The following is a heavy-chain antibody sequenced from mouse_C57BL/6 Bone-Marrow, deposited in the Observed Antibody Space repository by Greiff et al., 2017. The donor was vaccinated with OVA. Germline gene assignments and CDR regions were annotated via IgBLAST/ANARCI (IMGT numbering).Heavy chain of an antibody. CDR3: ASGRLRQAWFAY. J-gene: IGHJ3*01. CDR2: IDPEDGET. D-gene: IGHD2-4*01. Sequence: EVKLQESGAELVKPGASVKLSCTASGFNIKDYYMHWVKQRTEQGLEWIGRIDPEDGETKYAPKFQGKATITADTSSNTAYLQLSSLTSEDTAVYYCASGRLRQAWFAYWGQGTLVTVSA. V-gene: IGHV14-2*01. CDR1: GFNIKDYY.